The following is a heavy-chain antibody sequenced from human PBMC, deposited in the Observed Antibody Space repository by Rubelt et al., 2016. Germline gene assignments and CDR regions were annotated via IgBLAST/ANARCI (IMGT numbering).Heavy chain of an antibody. Sequence: QVQLVQSGAEVKKPGASVKVSCKASGYTFTGYYMHWVRQAPGQGLEWMGWINPNSGGTNYAHKFQGWFTMTRDTSVSTAYMELSRLRSDDTAVYYCASDADYYDSSGYYPYWGQGTLVTVSS. V-gene: IGHV1-2*04. CDR3: ASDADYYDSSGYYPY. J-gene: IGHJ4*02. D-gene: IGHD3-22*01. CDR2: INPNSGGT. CDR1: GYTFTGYY.